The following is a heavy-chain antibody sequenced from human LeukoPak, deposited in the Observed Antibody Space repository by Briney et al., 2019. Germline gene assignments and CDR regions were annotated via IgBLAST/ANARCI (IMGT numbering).Heavy chain of an antibody. CDR3: AKGLRLGELSSGFDY. CDR1: GFTFSNYA. V-gene: IGHV3-23*01. CDR2: ISNSGGSA. J-gene: IGHJ4*02. Sequence: GGSLRLSCGASGFTFSNYAMNWVRQAPGKGLEWVSGISNSGGSAYYADSVEGRFTISRDNSRSTLYLQMNSLRAEDTAVYYCAKGLRLGELSSGFDYWGQGTLVTVSS. D-gene: IGHD3-16*02.